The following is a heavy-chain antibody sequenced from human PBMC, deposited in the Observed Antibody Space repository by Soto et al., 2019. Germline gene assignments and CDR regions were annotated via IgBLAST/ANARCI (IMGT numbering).Heavy chain of an antibody. CDR2: IIPILGIA. CDR3: ARGDYGSGSLFDP. Sequence: QVQLVQSGAEVKKPGSSVKVSCKASGGTFSSYTISWVRQAPGQGLEWMGRIIPILGIANYAQKFQGRVTITADKSTSTAYMELSSLRSEDTAVYYCARGDYGSGSLFDPWGQGTLVTVSS. CDR1: GGTFSSYT. J-gene: IGHJ5*02. D-gene: IGHD3-10*01. V-gene: IGHV1-69*02.